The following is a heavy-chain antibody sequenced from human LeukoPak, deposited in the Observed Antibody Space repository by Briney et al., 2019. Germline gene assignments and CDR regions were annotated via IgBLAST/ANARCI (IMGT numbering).Heavy chain of an antibody. D-gene: IGHD3-16*01. Sequence: GGSLRLSCAASGFTFSSYGMHWVRQAPGKGLEWVAVIWYGGSNKYYADSVKGRFTISRDNSKNTLYLQMNSLRAEDTAVYYCAKEGFGYFDYWGQGTLVTVSS. J-gene: IGHJ4*02. CDR3: AKEGFGYFDY. CDR2: IWYGGSNK. V-gene: IGHV3-30*02. CDR1: GFTFSSYG.